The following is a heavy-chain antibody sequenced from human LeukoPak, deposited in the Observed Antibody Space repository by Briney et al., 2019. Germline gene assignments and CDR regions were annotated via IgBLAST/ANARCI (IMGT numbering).Heavy chain of an antibody. CDR1: GYTLTELS. J-gene: IGHJ5*02. CDR3: ATVGICGVVLGFRWFDP. Sequence: ASVKVSCKVSGYTLTELSMHWVRQAPGKGLEWMGGFDPEDGETIYAQKFQGRVTMTEDTSTDTAYMELSSLRSEDTAVYYCATVGICGVVLGFRWFDPWGQGTLVNVSS. V-gene: IGHV1-24*01. CDR2: FDPEDGET. D-gene: IGHD3-3*01.